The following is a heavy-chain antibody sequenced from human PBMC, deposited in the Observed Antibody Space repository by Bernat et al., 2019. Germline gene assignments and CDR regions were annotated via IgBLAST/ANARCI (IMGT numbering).Heavy chain of an antibody. J-gene: IGHJ5*02. D-gene: IGHD4-17*01. CDR1: GFTFSSYG. CDR3: AREDGDYVNWFDP. CDR2: IWYDGSNK. Sequence: QVQLVESGGGVVQPGRSLRLSCAASGFTFSSYGMHWVRQAPGKGLEWVAVIWYDGSNKYYADSVKGRFTISRDNSKNTLYLQMNSLRAEDMAVYYCAREDGDYVNWFDPWGQGTLVTVSS. V-gene: IGHV3-33*01.